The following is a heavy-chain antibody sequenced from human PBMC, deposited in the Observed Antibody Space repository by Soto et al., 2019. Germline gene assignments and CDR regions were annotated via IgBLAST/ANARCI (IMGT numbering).Heavy chain of an antibody. Sequence: PGGSLRLSCAASGFTFRSYAMHWVRQAPGKGPECVAVISYDGSNKFYRDSVKGRFTISRDNSKNTLYLQINSLRYEDTAVYYCARGDREDIAVVVGARPGEYGVDVWGQGTTVTVSS. V-gene: IGHV3-30-3*01. CDR2: ISYDGSNK. CDR1: GFTFRSYA. CDR3: ARGDREDIAVVVGARPGEYGVDV. J-gene: IGHJ6*02. D-gene: IGHD2-15*01.